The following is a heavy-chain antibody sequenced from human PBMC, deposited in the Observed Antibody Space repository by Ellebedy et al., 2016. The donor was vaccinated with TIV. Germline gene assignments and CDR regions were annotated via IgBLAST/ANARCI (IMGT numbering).Heavy chain of an antibody. CDR3: ARFYDYSGSSALLVDY. D-gene: IGHD6-6*01. CDR1: GFSLSNARMG. Sequence: SGPTLVKPTETLTLTCTVSGFSLSNARMGVSWIRQPPGKALEWLAHIFSNDGKSYSTSLRSRLTVSKDTSRSQVVLTLTNMGPVDTATYYCARFYDYSGSSALLVDYWGQGTLVTVSP. CDR2: IFSNDGK. V-gene: IGHV2-26*01. J-gene: IGHJ4*02.